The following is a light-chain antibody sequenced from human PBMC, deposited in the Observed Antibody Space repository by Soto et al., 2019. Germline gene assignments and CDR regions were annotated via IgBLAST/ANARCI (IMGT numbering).Light chain of an antibody. J-gene: IGKJ1*01. CDR2: GAS. CDR1: QSIKNNY. CDR3: QQYSYSPRT. Sequence: ETVLTQSPGTLSLSPGESATLSCRASQSIKNNYLRWYQQKPGQAPRLLIYGASDRATGIPDRFSGSGSGTDFTLPLSRLEPEDCAVYYRQQYSYSPRTVGQGTKVEIK. V-gene: IGKV3-20*01.